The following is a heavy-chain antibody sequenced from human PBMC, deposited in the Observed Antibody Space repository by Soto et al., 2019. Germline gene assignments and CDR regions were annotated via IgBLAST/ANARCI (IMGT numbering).Heavy chain of an antibody. J-gene: IGHJ4*02. D-gene: IGHD3-22*01. Sequence: QVQLVQSGAEVKKPGSSVKVSCKASGGTFSSYAISWVRQAPGQGLEWMGGIIPIFGTANYAQKFQGRVTITADESTSTAYMELSSLRSEDTAVYYCAREVTMIVARLFDYWGQGTLVTVSS. CDR3: AREVTMIVARLFDY. V-gene: IGHV1-69*01. CDR1: GGTFSSYA. CDR2: IIPIFGTA.